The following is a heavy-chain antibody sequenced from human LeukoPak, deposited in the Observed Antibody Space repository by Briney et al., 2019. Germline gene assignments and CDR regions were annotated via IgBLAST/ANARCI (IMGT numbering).Heavy chain of an antibody. CDR1: GGSVSITNYY. Sequence: PSETLSLTCTVSGGSVSITNYYWGWIRQPPGKGLEWIGNIYYTGSTYYNPSLKSRLTISVDMSKNQFSLKLSSVTAADTAVYYCARAQKSHNSGWYFQHWGQGALVIVSS. CDR3: ARAQKSHNSGWYFQH. D-gene: IGHD6-19*01. J-gene: IGHJ1*01. CDR2: IYYTGST. V-gene: IGHV4-39*07.